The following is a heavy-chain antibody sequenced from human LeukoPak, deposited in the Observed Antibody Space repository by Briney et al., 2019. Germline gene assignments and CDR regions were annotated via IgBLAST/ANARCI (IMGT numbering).Heavy chain of an antibody. CDR2: ISGSGATT. Sequence: PGGSLRLSCAASGFTFSSCAMTWVRQSPGKGLEWVSSISGSGATTYYADSVKGRFTISRDNSNNTVYLQMNGLRAEDTAVYYCAKDQSRVGASDPFDYWGQGMQVGVFS. CDR3: AKDQSRVGASDPFDY. V-gene: IGHV3-23*01. J-gene: IGHJ4*02. CDR1: GFTFSSCA. D-gene: IGHD1-26*01.